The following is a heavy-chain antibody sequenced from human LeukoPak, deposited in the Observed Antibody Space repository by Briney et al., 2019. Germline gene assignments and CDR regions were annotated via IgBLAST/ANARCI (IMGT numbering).Heavy chain of an antibody. CDR2: ISSSSSTI. CDR1: GFTFSSYS. D-gene: IGHD3-10*01. V-gene: IGHV3-48*04. J-gene: IGHJ4*02. Sequence: GGSLRLSCAASGFTFSSYSMNWVRQAPGKGLEWVSYISSSSSTIYYADSVKGRFTISRDNAKNTLYLQMNSLRAEDTAVYYCAREYYYGSGSYYDYWGQGTLVTVSS. CDR3: AREYYYGSGSYYDY.